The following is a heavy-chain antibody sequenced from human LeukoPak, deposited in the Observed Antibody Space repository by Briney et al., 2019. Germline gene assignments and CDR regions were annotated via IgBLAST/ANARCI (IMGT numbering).Heavy chain of an antibody. CDR2: INHSGST. V-gene: IGHV4-34*01. CDR3: ARGQAVTSFHY. D-gene: IGHD4-17*01. J-gene: IGHJ4*02. CDR1: GGSFSVYY. Sequence: SETLSLTCAVYGGSFSVYYWSWIRQPPGKGLEWIGEINHSGSTNYNPSLKSRVTISVDTSKNQFSLKLSSVTAADTAVYYCARGQAVTSFHYWGQGTLVTVSS.